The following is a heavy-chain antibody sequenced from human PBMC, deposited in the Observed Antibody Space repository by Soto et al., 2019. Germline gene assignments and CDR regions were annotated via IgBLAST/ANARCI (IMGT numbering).Heavy chain of an antibody. CDR2: IYYSGST. Sequence: SETLSLTCTVSGGSISSGGYYWSWIRQHPGKGLEWIGYIYYSGSTYYNPSLKSRVTISVNTSKNQFSLKLSSVTAADTAVYYCARHYSSSWYAMDVWGQGTTVTVSS. D-gene: IGHD6-13*01. CDR3: ARHYSSSWYAMDV. J-gene: IGHJ6*02. CDR1: GGSISSGGYY. V-gene: IGHV4-31*03.